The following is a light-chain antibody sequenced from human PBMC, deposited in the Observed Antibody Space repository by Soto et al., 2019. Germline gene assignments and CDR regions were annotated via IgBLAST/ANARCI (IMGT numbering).Light chain of an antibody. V-gene: IGLV2-8*01. Sequence: QSALTQPPSASGSPGQSVTISCTGTSSDVGGYKYVSWYQQHPGKAPKLMIYEVSKRPSGVPDRFSGSKSGNTASLTVSGLQADDEADYYCSSYTSTTTGVVFGGGTKLTVL. CDR2: EVS. CDR3: SSYTSTTTGVV. J-gene: IGLJ2*01. CDR1: SSDVGGYKY.